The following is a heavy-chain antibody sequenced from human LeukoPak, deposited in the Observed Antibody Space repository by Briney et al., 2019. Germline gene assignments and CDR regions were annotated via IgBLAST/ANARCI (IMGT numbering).Heavy chain of an antibody. CDR1: GASVGSAGYY. CDR3: ARTQSQSGSYRYYFGY. CDR2: VYYIANT. V-gene: IGHV4-61*08. Sequence: SETLSLTCTVSGASVGSAGYYWSWIRQPPGGGLEWIGYVYYIANTNYNPSLKSRVTMSVDPSKNQFSLKVKSVTAADTAMYYCARTQSQSGSYRYYFGYWGQGTLVTVS. D-gene: IGHD1-26*01. J-gene: IGHJ4*02.